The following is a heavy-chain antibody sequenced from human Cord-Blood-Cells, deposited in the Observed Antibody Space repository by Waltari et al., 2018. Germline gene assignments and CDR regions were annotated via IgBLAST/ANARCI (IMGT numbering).Heavy chain of an antibody. V-gene: IGHV4-39*01. J-gene: IGHJ5*02. D-gene: IGHD2-2*02. CDR3: ARHGTRRNVVVPAAIPNGFDP. Sequence: QLQLQESGTGLVTPSETLSLTCTGSGGSIGSRSSYWGLLRQPPGQGLAWIGSSYYSGSTYYNPSLKSRVTISVDTSKNQFSLKLSSLTAADTAVYYCARHGTRRNVVVPAAIPNGFDPWGQGTLVTVSS. CDR2: SYYSGST. CDR1: GGSIGSRSSY.